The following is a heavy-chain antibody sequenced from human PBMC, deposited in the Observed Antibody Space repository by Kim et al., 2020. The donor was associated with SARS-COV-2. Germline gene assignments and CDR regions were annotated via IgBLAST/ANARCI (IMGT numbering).Heavy chain of an antibody. V-gene: IGHV3-11*04. D-gene: IGHD4-4*01. CDR3: ARGPNYSPFDY. Sequence: YYAESVRGRFTISKNNEKNSLYLQMNSLRAEDTAVDYCARGPNYSPFDYWGQGTLVTVSS. J-gene: IGHJ4*02.